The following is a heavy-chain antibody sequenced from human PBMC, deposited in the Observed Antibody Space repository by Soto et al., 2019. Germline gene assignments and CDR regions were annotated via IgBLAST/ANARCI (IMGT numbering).Heavy chain of an antibody. Sequence: SVKVSCKASGGTFSSYAISWVRQAPGQGLEWMGGIIPIFGTENYAQKFQGRVTITADESTSTAYMELSSLRSEDTAVYYCARARLIYYYYYGMDVWGQGTTVTVSS. CDR2: IIPIFGTE. V-gene: IGHV1-69*13. J-gene: IGHJ6*02. CDR3: ARARLIYYYYYGMDV. D-gene: IGHD2-21*01. CDR1: GGTFSSYA.